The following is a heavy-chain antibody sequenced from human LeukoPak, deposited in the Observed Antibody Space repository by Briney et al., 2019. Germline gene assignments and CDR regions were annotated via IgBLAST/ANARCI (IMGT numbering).Heavy chain of an antibody. CDR1: GYTFTSYG. D-gene: IGHD6-19*01. V-gene: IGHV1-18*01. Sequence: ASVKVSCKASGYTFTSYGISWVRQAPGQGLEWMGWISAYNGNTNYAQKLQGRVTMTTDTSTSTAYMELRSLRSDDTAVYYCARGEDSSGTWWYYYYYGMDVWGQGTTVTVSS. CDR2: ISAYNGNT. J-gene: IGHJ6*02. CDR3: ARGEDSSGTWWYYYYYGMDV.